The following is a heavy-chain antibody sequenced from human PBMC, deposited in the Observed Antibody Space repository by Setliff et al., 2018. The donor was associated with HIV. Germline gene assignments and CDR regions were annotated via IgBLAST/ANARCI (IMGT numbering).Heavy chain of an antibody. J-gene: IGHJ4*02. CDR2: INAGNGNT. CDR1: GYTFTSYA. CDR3: ARIPNHSSGFDY. V-gene: IGHV1-3*03. D-gene: IGHD3-22*01. Sequence: ASVKVSCKASGYTFTSYAIHWVRQAPGQRLEWMGWINAGNGNTKYSQEFQGRVTITRDTSASTAYMELSSLKSEDMAVYYCARIPNHSSGFDYWGQGTPVTVSS.